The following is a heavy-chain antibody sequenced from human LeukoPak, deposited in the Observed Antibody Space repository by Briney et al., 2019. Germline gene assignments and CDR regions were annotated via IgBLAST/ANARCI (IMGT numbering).Heavy chain of an antibody. CDR3: ARWHQGWAAFDY. Sequence: SETLSLTCTVSGGSISSSSYYWGWIRQPPGKGLEWIGSIYYSGSTNYNPSLKSRVTISVDTSKNQFSLKLSSVTAADTAVYYCARWHQGWAAFDYWGQGTLVTVSS. J-gene: IGHJ4*02. V-gene: IGHV4-39*07. CDR1: GGSISSSSYY. D-gene: IGHD1-26*01. CDR2: IYYSGST.